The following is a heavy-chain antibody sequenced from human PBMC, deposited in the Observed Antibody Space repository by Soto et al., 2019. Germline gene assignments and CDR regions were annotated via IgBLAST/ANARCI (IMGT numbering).Heavy chain of an antibody. Sequence: ASVKVSCKASGYTFTDYYLHWVRQAPGQGLEWMGWINPNVGGTNYARKFQGRVTMTRDTSISTVYMQLTRLRPDDTAIYYCARGGREVPRIPYDTWGQGTLVTVSS. CDR3: ARGGREVPRIPYDT. CDR2: INPNVGGT. V-gene: IGHV1-2*02. CDR1: GYTFTDYY. D-gene: IGHD3-16*01. J-gene: IGHJ5*02.